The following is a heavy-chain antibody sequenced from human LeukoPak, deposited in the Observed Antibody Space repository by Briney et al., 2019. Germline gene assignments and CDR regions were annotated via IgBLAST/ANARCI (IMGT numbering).Heavy chain of an antibody. D-gene: IGHD5-12*01. J-gene: IGHJ4*02. Sequence: SETLSLTCAVYGGSFSGYYWSWLRQPPGKGLEWIGEINHSGSTNYNPSLKSRVTISEEKYKNHFSLKLSSVTAADTAVYYCARVRATGAFDYWGQGTLVTVSS. CDR3: ARVRATGAFDY. CDR2: INHSGST. V-gene: IGHV4-34*01. CDR1: GGSFSGYY.